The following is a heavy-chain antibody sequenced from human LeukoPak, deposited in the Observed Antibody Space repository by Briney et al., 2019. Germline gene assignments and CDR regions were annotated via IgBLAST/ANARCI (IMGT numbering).Heavy chain of an antibody. V-gene: IGHV3-33*01. CDR2: IRYDGSNK. J-gene: IGHJ6*03. CDR1: RFTFSSYG. D-gene: IGHD2-2*01. Sequence: GGSLRLSCAASRFTFSSYGMHWVRQAPGKGLEWVAVIRYDGSNKNYADSVKGRFTISRDNSKNTLYLQINSLRAEDTAAYYCARDRAAAMEYYYMDVWGKGTTVTVSS. CDR3: ARDRAAAMEYYYMDV.